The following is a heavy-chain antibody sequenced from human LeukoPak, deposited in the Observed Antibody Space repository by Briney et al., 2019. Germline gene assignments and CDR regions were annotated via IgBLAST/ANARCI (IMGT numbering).Heavy chain of an antibody. CDR3: ARDSILRDDSWSGVSQRGWFGP. Sequence: SGTLSLTCTVSGGSIRSYYWNWIRRSPGKGLEWIGYIFESGSTNSHRSLTSRPTTSAETSQNQFSLKLRSVTAADTAVYYCARDSILRDDSWSGVSQRGWFGPWAQGILVTVSP. J-gene: IGHJ5*02. V-gene: IGHV4-59*01. CDR2: IFESGST. CDR1: GGSIRSYY. D-gene: IGHD3-3*01.